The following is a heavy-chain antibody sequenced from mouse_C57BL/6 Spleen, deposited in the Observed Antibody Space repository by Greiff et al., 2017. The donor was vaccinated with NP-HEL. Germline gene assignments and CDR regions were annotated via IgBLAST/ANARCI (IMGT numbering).Heavy chain of an antibody. V-gene: IGHV2-2*01. Sequence: VQLQQSGPGLVQPSQSLSITCTVSGFSLTSYGVHWVRQSPGKGLEWLGVIWSGGSTAYNAAFISRLSISKDNSKSQVFFKMNGLQADDTAIYYCARNGRYYGSSGGYFDVWGTGTTVTVSS. D-gene: IGHD1-1*01. CDR3: ARNGRYYGSSGGYFDV. J-gene: IGHJ1*03. CDR2: IWSGGST. CDR1: GFSLTSYG.